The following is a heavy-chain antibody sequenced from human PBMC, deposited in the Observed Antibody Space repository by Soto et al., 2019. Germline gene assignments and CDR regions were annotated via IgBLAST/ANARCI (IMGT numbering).Heavy chain of an antibody. CDR3: ARAYYYDTSGTDY. CDR2: ISSSSSYI. CDR1: GFSFSSYS. J-gene: IGHJ4*02. V-gene: IGHV3-21*01. Sequence: GGSLRLSCAASGFSFSSYSMNWVRQAPGKGLEWVSSISSSSSYIYYADSVKGRFTISRDNAKNSLYLQMNSLRAEDTAVYYCARAYYYDTSGTDYWGQGNLVTVSS. D-gene: IGHD3-22*01.